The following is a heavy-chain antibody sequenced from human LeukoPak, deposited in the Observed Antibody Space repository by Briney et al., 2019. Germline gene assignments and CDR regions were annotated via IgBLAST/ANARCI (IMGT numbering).Heavy chain of an antibody. CDR3: SRDYWGYSYGYSNY. J-gene: IGHJ4*02. CDR2: IRSKAYDGTT. D-gene: IGHD5-18*01. V-gene: IGHV3-49*04. CDR1: GFSFSDYG. Sequence: GGSLRLSCTASGFSFSDYGMSWVRQAPGKGLEWVGFIRSKAYDGTTEYAASVKGRFSISRDDYKSIAYLQMNSLKTEDTAVYYCSRDYWGYSYGYSNYWGQGTLVTVSS.